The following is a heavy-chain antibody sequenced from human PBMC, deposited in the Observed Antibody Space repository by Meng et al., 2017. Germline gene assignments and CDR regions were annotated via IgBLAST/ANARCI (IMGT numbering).Heavy chain of an antibody. CDR3: ARRVAVAGNTSRVRWFDP. D-gene: IGHD6-19*01. CDR1: GYTFSDYY. J-gene: IGHJ5*02. V-gene: IGHV1-2*02. Sequence: QGQCVLSGAAVKTAGASVKVSFKASGYTFSDYYLHWVRQAPGKGLEWMGWINPHSGGTYFAQNFQGMVTLTSDTSISTAYMELIRLRSDDTAMYYCARRVAVAGNTSRVRWFDPWGQGTLVTVSS. CDR2: INPHSGGT.